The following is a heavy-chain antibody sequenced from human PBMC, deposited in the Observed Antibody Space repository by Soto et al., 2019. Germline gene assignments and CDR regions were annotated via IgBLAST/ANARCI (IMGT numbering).Heavy chain of an antibody. CDR2: ISGSGGST. V-gene: IGHV3-23*01. Sequence: HPGGSLRLSCAASGFTFSSYAMSWVRQAPGKGLEWVSAISGSGGSTYYADSVKGRFTISRDNSKNTLYLQMNSLRAEDTAVYYCARKALPSYDFWDDYYYHGMDVWGQGTTVTVSS. CDR1: GFTFSSYA. J-gene: IGHJ6*02. CDR3: ARKALPSYDFWDDYYYHGMDV. D-gene: IGHD3-3*01.